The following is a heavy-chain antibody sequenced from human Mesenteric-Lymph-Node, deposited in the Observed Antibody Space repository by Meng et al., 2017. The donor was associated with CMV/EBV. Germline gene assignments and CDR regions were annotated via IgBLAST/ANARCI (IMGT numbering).Heavy chain of an antibody. CDR2: IIPILGIA. V-gene: IGHV1-69*10. Sequence: SCKASGGTFSSYAISWVRQAPGQGLEWMGGIIPILGIANYAQKFQGRVTITADKSTSTAYMELSSLRSEDTAVYYCARAAGGHHWFDPWGQGTLVTVSS. D-gene: IGHD6-13*01. J-gene: IGHJ5*02. CDR1: GGTFSSYA. CDR3: ARAAGGHHWFDP.